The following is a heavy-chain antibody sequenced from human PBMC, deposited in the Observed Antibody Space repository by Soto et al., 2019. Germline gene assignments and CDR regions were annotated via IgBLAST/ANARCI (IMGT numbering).Heavy chain of an antibody. J-gene: IGHJ6*02. CDR1: GGTFSSYA. D-gene: IGHD3-16*01. Sequence: QVQLVQSGAEVKKPGSSVKVSCKASGGTFSSYAISWVRQAPGQGLEWMGGIIPIFGTANYAQKFQSRVTITADKSTSTAYMELSSLRSEDTAVYYCARVYAGAGGGYYYYGMDVWGQGTTVTVSS. CDR2: IIPIFGTA. V-gene: IGHV1-69*06. CDR3: ARVYAGAGGGYYYYGMDV.